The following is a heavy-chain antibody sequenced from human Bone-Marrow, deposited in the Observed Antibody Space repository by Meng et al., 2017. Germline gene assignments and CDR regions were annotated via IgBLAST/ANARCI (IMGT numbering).Heavy chain of an antibody. CDR1: GYTFAAYW. D-gene: IGHD4-23*01. V-gene: IGHV1-2*06. Sequence: QGKLVPSGPGVKKPGASVKLSCKPSGYTFAAYWIHWLRQAPGQGLEWMGRIDPNNDHTQYAQNFQGRVTMTSDTSISTVYMELNGLRSDDTAVYYCARASTVVTRSSFDPWGQGTLVTVSS. J-gene: IGHJ5*02. CDR2: IDPNNDHT. CDR3: ARASTVVTRSSFDP.